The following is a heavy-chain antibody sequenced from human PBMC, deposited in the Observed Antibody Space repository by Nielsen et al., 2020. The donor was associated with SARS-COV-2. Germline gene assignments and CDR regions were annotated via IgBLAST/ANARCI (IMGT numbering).Heavy chain of an antibody. Sequence: SEILSLTCAVYGGSFSGYYWSWIRQPPGKGLEWIGEINHSGSTNYNPSLKSRVTISVDTSKNQFSLKLSSVTAADTAVYYCARGATTVDWDFDYWGQGTLVTVSS. CDR3: ARGATTVDWDFDY. D-gene: IGHD4-23*01. J-gene: IGHJ4*02. CDR2: INHSGST. V-gene: IGHV4-34*01. CDR1: GGSFSGYY.